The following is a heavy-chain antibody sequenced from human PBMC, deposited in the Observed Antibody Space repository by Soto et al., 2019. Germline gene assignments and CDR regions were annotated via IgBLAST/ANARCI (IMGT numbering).Heavy chain of an antibody. CDR2: TYYRSKWYN. V-gene: IGHV6-1*01. CDR3: ARVYCSSSSCYSYAFDI. CDR1: GDSVSSNSAA. D-gene: IGHD2-2*02. Sequence: SQTLSLTCAISGDSVSSNSAAWNWIRQSPSRGLEWLGRTYYRSKWYNDYAVFVKSRITINPDTSKNQFSLQLNSVTPEDTAVCYCARVYCSSSSCYSYAFDIWGQGTMVTVSS. J-gene: IGHJ3*02.